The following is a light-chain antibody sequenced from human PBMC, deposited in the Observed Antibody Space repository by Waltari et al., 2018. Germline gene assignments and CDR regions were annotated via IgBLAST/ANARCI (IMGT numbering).Light chain of an antibody. J-gene: IGKJ4*01. Sequence: DIQMTQSPSSLSASVGARVTITCRASQDISDYLAWFQQKPGKAPKSLIYAASDLQSGVPSKFSGSGYGTDFTLTISSLQPEDFATYYCQQYKVYPLTFGGGTKVEIK. CDR3: QQYKVYPLT. CDR2: AAS. CDR1: QDISDY. V-gene: IGKV1-16*02.